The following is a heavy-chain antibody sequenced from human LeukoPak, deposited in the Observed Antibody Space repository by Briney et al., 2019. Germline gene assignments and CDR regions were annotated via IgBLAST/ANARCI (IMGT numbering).Heavy chain of an antibody. CDR1: GYTFTSYD. D-gene: IGHD3-3*01. Sequence: GASVKVSCKASGYTFTSYDINWVRQATGQGLEWMGWMNPNSGNTGYAQKFQGRVTITRNTSISTAYMELSSLRSEDTAVYYCARGRRLGYYDFWSGLGHDAFDIWGQGTMVTVSS. CDR2: MNPNSGNT. J-gene: IGHJ3*02. CDR3: ARGRRLGYYDFWSGLGHDAFDI. V-gene: IGHV1-8*03.